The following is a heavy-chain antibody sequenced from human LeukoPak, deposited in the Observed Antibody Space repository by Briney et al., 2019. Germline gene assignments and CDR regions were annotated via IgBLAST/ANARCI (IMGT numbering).Heavy chain of an antibody. CDR1: GYTSTDYY. J-gene: IGHJ4*02. D-gene: IGHD2-21*02. V-gene: IGHV1-2*02. Sequence: ASVKVSCKTSGYTSTDYYMHWMRQAPGQELEWMGWIIPNSGGTNYAPKFQGRITMTRDTSISTAYMDLSSLRSDDTAVYYCARAGDCGGDCPSGFWGQGTLVTVS. CDR3: ARAGDCGGDCPSGF. CDR2: IIPNSGGT.